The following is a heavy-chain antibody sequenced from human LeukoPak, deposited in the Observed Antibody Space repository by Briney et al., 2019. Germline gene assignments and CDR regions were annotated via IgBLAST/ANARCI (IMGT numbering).Heavy chain of an antibody. CDR2: ISHSGST. D-gene: IGHD3-9*01. J-gene: IGHJ3*02. CDR3: ARGPYDILTGSGRRRSFDI. CDR1: GGSFSGYY. V-gene: IGHV4-34*01. Sequence: SETLSLTCAVYGGSFSGYYWSWIRQPPGKGLEWIGEISHSGSTNYNPSLKSRVTISVDTSKNQFSLKLSSVTAADTAVYYCARGPYDILTGSGRRRSFDIWGQGTMVTVSS.